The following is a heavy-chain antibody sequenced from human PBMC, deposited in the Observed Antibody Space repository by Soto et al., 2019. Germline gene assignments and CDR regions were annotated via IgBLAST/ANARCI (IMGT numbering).Heavy chain of an antibody. CDR1: GGSISSGGYY. CDR3: ARALDYYGSGSYKFWDY. J-gene: IGHJ4*02. V-gene: IGHV4-31*03. Sequence: SETLSLTCTVSGGSISSGGYYWSWIRQHPGKGLEWIGYIYYSGSTYYNPSLKSRVTISVDTSKNQFSLKLSSVTAADTAVYYFARALDYYGSGSYKFWDYWGKGTLVTVPS. D-gene: IGHD3-10*01. CDR2: IYYSGST.